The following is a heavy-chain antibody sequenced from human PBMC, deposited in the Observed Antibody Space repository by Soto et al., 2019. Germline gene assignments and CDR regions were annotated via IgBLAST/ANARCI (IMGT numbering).Heavy chain of an antibody. CDR3: ERQYDILTGYKWFDP. D-gene: IGHD3-9*01. V-gene: IGHV4-31*03. Sequence: LSLTCTVSGGSISSGGYYWSWIRQHPGKGLEWIGYIYYSGSTYYNPSLKSRVTISVDTSKNQFSLKLSSVTAADTAVYYCERQYDILTGYKWFDPWGQGTLVTVSS. J-gene: IGHJ5*02. CDR1: GGSISSGGYY. CDR2: IYYSGST.